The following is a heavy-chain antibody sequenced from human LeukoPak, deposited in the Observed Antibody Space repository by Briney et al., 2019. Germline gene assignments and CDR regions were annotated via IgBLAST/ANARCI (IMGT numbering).Heavy chain of an antibody. CDR2: ISGSGGGT. Sequence: GGSLRLSCAASGFTFSNHAMSWVRQAPGKGLEWVSTISGSGGGTFYADSVRGRFTISRDNSKNTLYLQMNSLKAEDTAVYYCAKNKYQLMQTFDFWGQGTLVTVSS. CDR3: AKNKYQLMQTFDF. J-gene: IGHJ4*02. CDR1: GFTFSNHA. D-gene: IGHD2-2*01. V-gene: IGHV3-23*01.